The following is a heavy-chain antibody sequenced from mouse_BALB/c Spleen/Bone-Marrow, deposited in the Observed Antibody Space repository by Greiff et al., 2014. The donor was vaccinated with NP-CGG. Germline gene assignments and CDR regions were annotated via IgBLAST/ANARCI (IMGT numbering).Heavy chain of an antibody. CDR1: GFNIKDTF. CDR3: AHDAPFTY. Sequence: EVQGVESGADLVKPGASVKLSCTTSGFNIKDTFMHWAKQRPEQGLEWIGRIDPASGNTKYDPKFQGKATITADTSSNKVSLQLSGLTSEDTAVYYCAHDAPFTYWGQGTLVTVSA. V-gene: IGHV14-3*02. CDR2: IDPASGNT. J-gene: IGHJ3*01. D-gene: IGHD2-3*01.